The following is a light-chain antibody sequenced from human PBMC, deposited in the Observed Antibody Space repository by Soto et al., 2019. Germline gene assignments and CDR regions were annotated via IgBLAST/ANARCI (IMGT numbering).Light chain of an antibody. V-gene: IGLV1-44*01. CDR1: SSNVGSNT. CDR3: ASWEDSLNGWV. CDR2: SDD. Sequence: VVTQPPSASGTPGQRVTISCSGSSSNVGSNTVSWYQQLPGTAPKVLIYSDDQRPSGVPDRFSGSRSGSSASLAISGLQSGDEADYYCASWEDSLNGWVIGGGTKVTVL. J-gene: IGLJ3*02.